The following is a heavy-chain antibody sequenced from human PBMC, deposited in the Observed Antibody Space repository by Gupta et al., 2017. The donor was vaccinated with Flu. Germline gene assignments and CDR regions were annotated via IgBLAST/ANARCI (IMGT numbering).Heavy chain of an antibody. V-gene: IGHV3-15*01. CDR3: TCHYDILTGYYNRYYYYGMDV. Sequence: EVQLVESGGGLVKPGGSLRLSCAASGFTLSNAWMSWVRQAPGKGLEWVGRIKSKTDGGTTDYAAPVKGRFTISRDDSKNTLYLQLNSLKTEDTAVYYCTCHYDILTGYYNRYYYYGMDVWGQGTTVTVSS. CDR2: IKSKTDGGTT. D-gene: IGHD3-9*01. J-gene: IGHJ6*02. CDR1: GFTLSNAW.